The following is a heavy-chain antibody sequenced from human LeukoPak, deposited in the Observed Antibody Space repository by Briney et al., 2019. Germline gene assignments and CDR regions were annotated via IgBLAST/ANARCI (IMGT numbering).Heavy chain of an antibody. V-gene: IGHV1-2*02. CDR1: GYTFTDYY. CDR2: INTKTGRT. D-gene: IGHD3-3*01. CDR3: ARADFIDAGPYLIAP. Sequence: ASVRVSCKTSGYTFTDYYIHWVRQAPGQGLEWMGWINTKTGRTGFARTFQGRVTMTRDPSITTVYMDMAWLTSDDTAIYFCARADFIDAGPYLIAPWGQGTLVTVSS. J-gene: IGHJ5*02.